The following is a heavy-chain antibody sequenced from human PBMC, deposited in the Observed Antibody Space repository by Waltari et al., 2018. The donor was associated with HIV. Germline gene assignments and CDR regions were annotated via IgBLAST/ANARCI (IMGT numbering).Heavy chain of an antibody. CDR3: ARVSDSYGTVFEY. Sequence: QVQLQESGPGLVKSSQTLSLTCTVSGGSISSGGYYWNWIRQHPGKGLEWIGYIQHSGSTYYNPALKSRVSISVNTSKNQFSLNLTSVTAADTAVYYCARVSDSYGTVFEYLGQGTLVSVSS. V-gene: IGHV4-31*03. D-gene: IGHD3-10*01. CDR2: IQHSGST. CDR1: GGSISSGGYY. J-gene: IGHJ4*02.